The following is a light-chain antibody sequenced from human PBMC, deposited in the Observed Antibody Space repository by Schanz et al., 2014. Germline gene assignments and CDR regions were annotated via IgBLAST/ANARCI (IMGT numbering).Light chain of an antibody. CDR1: QSVSSN. CDR2: GAS. J-gene: IGKJ1*01. CDR3: QHYNSPRKT. Sequence: EMVMTQSPATLSVSPGERATLSCRASQSVSSNLAWYQQKPGQAPRLLIYGASSRATGIPDRFSGSGSGTDFTLTISSLQSDDFATYYCQHYNSPRKTFGQGSKVEIK. V-gene: IGKV3D-15*01.